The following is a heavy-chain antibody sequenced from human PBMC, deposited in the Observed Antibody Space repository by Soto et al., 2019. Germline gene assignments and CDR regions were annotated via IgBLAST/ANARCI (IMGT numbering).Heavy chain of an antibody. CDR1: GGTLSSYT. V-gene: IGHV1-69*02. CDR2: IIPILGIA. Sequence: GASVKVSCKASGGTLSSYTISWVRPAPGQGLEWMGRIIPILGIANYAQKFQGRVTITADKSTSTAYMELSSLRSEDTAVYYCARSIPPGDYYYYMDVWGKGTTVTVSS. J-gene: IGHJ6*03. CDR3: ARSIPPGDYYYYMDV. D-gene: IGHD2-2*02.